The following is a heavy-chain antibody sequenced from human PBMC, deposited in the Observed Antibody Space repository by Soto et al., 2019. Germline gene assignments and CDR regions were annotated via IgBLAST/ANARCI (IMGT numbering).Heavy chain of an antibody. D-gene: IGHD2-2*01. V-gene: IGHV4-31*03. CDR3: ARGRTSSPTPGDY. CDR2: IYYSGST. CDR1: GGSISSGGYY. J-gene: IGHJ4*02. Sequence: QVQLQESGPGLVKPSQTLSLTCTVSGGSISSGGYYWSWIRQHPGKGLEWIGYIYYSGSTYYNPSLKSRGTISGDTSKNQFSLKLSSVTAADTAVYYCARGRTSSPTPGDYWGQGTLVTVSS.